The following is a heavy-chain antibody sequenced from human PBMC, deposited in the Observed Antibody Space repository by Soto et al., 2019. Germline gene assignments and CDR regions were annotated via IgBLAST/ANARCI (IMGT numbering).Heavy chain of an antibody. J-gene: IGHJ4*02. V-gene: IGHV3-64D*08. CDR1: GFTFSSYA. CDR3: VKDRYTAGRPFDY. CDR2: VSSSGGST. D-gene: IGHD1-20*01. Sequence: PGGSMRLSCSASGFTFSSYAMNWVRQAPGKGLEYVSTVSSSGGSTYYAGSVKGRFIISRDNSKNTLYLQMSSLKAEDTAVYYCVKDRYTAGRPFDYWGQGALVTVSS.